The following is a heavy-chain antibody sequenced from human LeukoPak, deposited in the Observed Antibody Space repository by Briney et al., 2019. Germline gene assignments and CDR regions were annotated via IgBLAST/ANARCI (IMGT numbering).Heavy chain of an antibody. V-gene: IGHV3-7*01. Sequence: AGSLRLSCAASGLTFSSHWMGWVRQAPGKGLEWMANIKQDGSQYYVDSLKGRFIISRDNAKNSLYLQMNSLRVEDTAVYSCARGLDYGDRLDYFDYWGQGTLVTVSS. J-gene: IGHJ4*02. CDR1: GLTFSSHW. CDR3: ARGLDYGDRLDYFDY. D-gene: IGHD4-17*01. CDR2: IKQDGSQ.